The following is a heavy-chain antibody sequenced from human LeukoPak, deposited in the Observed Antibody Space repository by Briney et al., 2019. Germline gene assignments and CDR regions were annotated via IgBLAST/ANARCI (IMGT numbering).Heavy chain of an antibody. CDR2: ISFDGTDA. CDR3: AELGITMIGGV. V-gene: IGHV3-30*04. D-gene: IGHD3-10*02. J-gene: IGHJ6*04. Sequence: GGSLRLSCAASGFTFSSYAIHWVRQAPGKGLEWVAVISFDGTDAFYADSVKGRFTISRDNSKNTLYLQMNSLRAEDTAVYYCAELGITMIGGVWGKGTTVTISS. CDR1: GFTFSSYA.